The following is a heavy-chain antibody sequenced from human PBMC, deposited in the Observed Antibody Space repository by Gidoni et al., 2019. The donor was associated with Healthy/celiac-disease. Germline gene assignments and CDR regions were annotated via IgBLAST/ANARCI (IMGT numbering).Heavy chain of an antibody. J-gene: IGHJ3*02. CDR3: AKDFWQQLVSAFDI. D-gene: IGHD6-13*01. CDR2: ISYDGSNK. Sequence: QVKLGESGGGVVQPGRSLRLSCAASGFTFSSYGMHWVRQAPGKVLEWVAVISYDGSNKYNADSVKGRFTISRDNSKNTLYLQMNSLRAEDTAVYYCAKDFWQQLVSAFDIWGQGTMVTVSS. V-gene: IGHV3-30*18. CDR1: GFTFSSYG.